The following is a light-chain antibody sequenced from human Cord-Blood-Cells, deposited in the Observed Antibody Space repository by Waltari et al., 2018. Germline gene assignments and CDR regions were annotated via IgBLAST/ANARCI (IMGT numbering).Light chain of an antibody. CDR1: SSVVGGYNY. CDR3: CSYAGSYTLV. V-gene: IGLV2-11*01. CDR2: DVS. Sequence: QSALTQPRSVFGSPGQSVTIPCTGTSSVVGGYNYVSWYQQHPGQAPKLMIYDVSNRPSGVPDRFSGSKSGNTASLTISGLQAEDEADYYCCSYAGSYTLVFGGGTKLTVL. J-gene: IGLJ2*01.